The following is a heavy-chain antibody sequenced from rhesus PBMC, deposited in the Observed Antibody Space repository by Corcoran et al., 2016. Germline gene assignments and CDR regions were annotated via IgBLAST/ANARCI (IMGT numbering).Heavy chain of an antibody. CDR1: GGSISGYW. CDR3: AREVFSWNNEYFEF. Sequence: QLQLQESGPGLVKPSETLSLTCAVSGGSISGYWWSWIRQPPGKGLEWIGRINSRGRTDYTPSLKSRVTISRDTSKNPFSLKLSSVTAADTAVYYCAREVFSWNNEYFEFWGQGALVTVSS. D-gene: IGHD1-20*01. CDR2: INSRGRT. V-gene: IGHV4-160*01. J-gene: IGHJ1*01.